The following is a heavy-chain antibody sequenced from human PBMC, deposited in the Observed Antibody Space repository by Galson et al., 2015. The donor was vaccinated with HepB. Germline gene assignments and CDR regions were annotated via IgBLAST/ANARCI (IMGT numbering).Heavy chain of an antibody. J-gene: IGHJ6*02. Sequence: SLRLSCAASGFTFTSYSMDWVRQAPGKGLEWVAVISYDGNNKYYADSVRGRFTISRDNSNNTLYLQMESRRADDTAVYYCARAPPNLNTVYYYYFYAIDVWGQGTTVTVSS. V-gene: IGHV3-30*04. CDR3: ARAPPNLNTVYYYYFYAIDV. D-gene: IGHD2-2*02. CDR2: ISYDGNNK. CDR1: GFTFTSYS.